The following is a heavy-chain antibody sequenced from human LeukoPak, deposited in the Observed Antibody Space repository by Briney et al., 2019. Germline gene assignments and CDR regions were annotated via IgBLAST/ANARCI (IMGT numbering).Heavy chain of an antibody. V-gene: IGHV1-8*01. Sequence: GVPVKVSCKASGYTFTSHDIIWGRQATGHGLERMGWMDPKSGKAGYEQKIHGRVTMTRDTSITTAYMELCNLRSEDTAMYYCARGEEGAASGTGYFDHWAQGTLVTVSS. CDR3: ARGEEGAASGTGYFDH. CDR2: MDPKSGKA. J-gene: IGHJ4*02. D-gene: IGHD2-15*01. CDR1: GYTFTSHD.